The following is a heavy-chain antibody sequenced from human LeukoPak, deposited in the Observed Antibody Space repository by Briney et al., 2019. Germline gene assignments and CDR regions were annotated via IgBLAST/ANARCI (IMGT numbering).Heavy chain of an antibody. CDR1: GGTFSSYA. Sequence: SVKVSCKASGGTFSSYAISWVRQAPGQGLEWMGGIIPIFGTANHAQKFQGRVTITADESTSTAYMELSSLRSEDTAVYYCARAITIFGVVITPLSYGMDVWAKGPRSPSP. CDR3: ARAITIFGVVITPLSYGMDV. J-gene: IGHJ6*02. D-gene: IGHD3-3*01. CDR2: IIPIFGTA. V-gene: IGHV1-69*13.